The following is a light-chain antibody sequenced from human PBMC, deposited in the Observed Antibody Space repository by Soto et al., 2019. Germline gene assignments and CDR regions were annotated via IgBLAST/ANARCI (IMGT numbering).Light chain of an antibody. CDR1: QSVSSY. J-gene: IGKJ4*01. Sequence: EIVLTQSPATLSLSPGERATLSCRASQSVSSYLAWYQQKPGQAPRLLIYDASTRATGIPARFSGSGSGTDFTLTISSLEPEEFAVYYCQQRSNWPLTFGGGTKVELK. CDR2: DAS. CDR3: QQRSNWPLT. V-gene: IGKV3-11*01.